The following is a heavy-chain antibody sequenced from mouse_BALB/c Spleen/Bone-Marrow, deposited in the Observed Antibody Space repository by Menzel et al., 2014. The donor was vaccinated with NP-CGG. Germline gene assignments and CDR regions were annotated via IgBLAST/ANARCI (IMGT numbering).Heavy chain of an antibody. CDR2: IHPNSGNT. J-gene: IGHJ3*01. Sequence: VQLQQSGSVLVRPGASVKLSCKASGYTFTSSWMHWAKRRPGQGLEWIGEIHPNSGNTNYNEKFKGKATLTVDTSSSTAYMDLSSLTSEDSAVYYCARYWSGFAYWGQGTLVTVSA. V-gene: IGHV1S130*01. CDR1: GYTFTSSW. CDR3: ARYWSGFAY. D-gene: IGHD4-1*01.